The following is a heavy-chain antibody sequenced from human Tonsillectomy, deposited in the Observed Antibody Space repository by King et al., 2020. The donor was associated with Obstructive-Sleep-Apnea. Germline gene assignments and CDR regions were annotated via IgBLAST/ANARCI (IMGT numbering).Heavy chain of an antibody. D-gene: IGHD4-17*01. CDR1: GFSFSDHY. J-gene: IGHJ4*02. Sequence: VQLVESGGDSVQPGGSLRLSCAASGFSFSDHYMDWVRQAPGKGLEWVGRIRNKVNSYTTEYAASVKGRFTLSRDDSKNSLYLQMNSLKTEDTAVYYCARVRLAYGDFADFWGQGTLVTVSS. CDR2: IRNKVNSYTT. V-gene: IGHV3-72*01. CDR3: ARVRLAYGDFADF.